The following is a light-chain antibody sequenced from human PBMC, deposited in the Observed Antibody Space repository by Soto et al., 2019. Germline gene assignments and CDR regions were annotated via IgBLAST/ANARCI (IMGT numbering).Light chain of an antibody. CDR3: QQYNTYPLT. CDR2: KAS. V-gene: IGKV1-5*03. Sequence: DIQMTQSPSTLSASVGDRVTITCRASQSISTWLAWYQQKPGKAPKLLIYKASSLESGVPSRFSGSGSGTGFTLTISSLQPDDFATYYCQQYNTYPLTFGGGTKWISN. CDR1: QSISTW. J-gene: IGKJ4*01.